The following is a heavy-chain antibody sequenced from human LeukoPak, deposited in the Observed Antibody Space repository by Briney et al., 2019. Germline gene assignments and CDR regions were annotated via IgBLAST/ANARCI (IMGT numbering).Heavy chain of an antibody. D-gene: IGHD3-16*01. V-gene: IGHV3-23*01. Sequence: GGSLSLSCAASGFTFSSYAMRGVRDAPGKGVECVSAISGSGGSTYYADSVKGRFTISTDNSKNTLYLQMNSLRAEDTAVYYCARGAFGGVPDAFDIWGQGTMVTVSS. J-gene: IGHJ3*02. CDR2: ISGSGGST. CDR3: ARGAFGGVPDAFDI. CDR1: GFTFSSYA.